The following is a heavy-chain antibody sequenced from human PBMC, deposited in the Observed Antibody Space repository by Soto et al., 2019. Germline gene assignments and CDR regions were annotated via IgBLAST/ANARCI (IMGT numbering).Heavy chain of an antibody. V-gene: IGHV4-39*07. CDR2: IYYSGST. CDR1: GGSISSSSYY. Sequence: SETLSLTCTVSGGSISSSSYYWGWIRQPPGKGLEWIGSIYYSGSTYYNPSLKSRVTISVDTSKNQFSLKLSSVTAADTAVYYCARRPPGYSSSWYGNWFDPWGQGTLVTVSS. CDR3: ARRPPGYSSSWYGNWFDP. J-gene: IGHJ5*02. D-gene: IGHD6-13*01.